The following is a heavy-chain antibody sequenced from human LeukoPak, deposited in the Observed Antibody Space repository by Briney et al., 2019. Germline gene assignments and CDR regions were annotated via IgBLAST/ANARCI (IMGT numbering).Heavy chain of an antibody. D-gene: IGHD2-2*01. J-gene: IGHJ4*02. CDR1: GFTFSSYA. CDR2: IRGSGDTA. CDR3: ARTPQKYCSSTTCYPDY. Sequence: GGSLRLSCAASGFTFSSYAMSWVRLAPGKGLEWVSTIRGSGDTAYYADSVRGRFTISRDNSKNTLYLQMNSLRPENTAVYYCARTPQKYCSSTTCYPDYWGQGTLVTVSS. V-gene: IGHV3-23*01.